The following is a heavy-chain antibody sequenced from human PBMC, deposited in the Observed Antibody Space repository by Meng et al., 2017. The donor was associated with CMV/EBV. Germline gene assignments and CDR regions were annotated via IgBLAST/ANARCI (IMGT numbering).Heavy chain of an antibody. CDR2: IQKIRDGGTT. CDR1: GFSFKDSW. D-gene: IGHD3-10*01. CDR3: IREWYGEFS. V-gene: IGHV3-15*01. Sequence: SCEASGFSFKDSWMSWVRQAPGKGLEWVGRIQKIRDGGTTDFAAPVKGRFTMSRDDSENTLYLQMNSLRSEDTAVYFCIREWYGEFSWGQGTLVTVSS. J-gene: IGHJ5*02.